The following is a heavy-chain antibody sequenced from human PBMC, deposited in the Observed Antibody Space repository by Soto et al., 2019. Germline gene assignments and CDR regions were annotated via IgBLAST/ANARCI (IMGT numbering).Heavy chain of an antibody. J-gene: IGHJ4*02. Sequence: SETLSLTCTVSGVSISSGGYYWGWIRQHPGKGLEWIGNIYYSGRTYYNPSLKSRVIMSVDTSKNHFSLKLSSVTAADTAMYYCAKAPGGQYYFDYWGQGTLVTVSS. V-gene: IGHV4-31*03. CDR3: AKAPGGQYYFDY. D-gene: IGHD3-10*01. CDR2: IYYSGRT. CDR1: GVSISSGGYY.